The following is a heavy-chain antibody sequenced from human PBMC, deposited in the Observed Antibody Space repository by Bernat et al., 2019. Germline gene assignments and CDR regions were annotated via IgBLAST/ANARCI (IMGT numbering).Heavy chain of an antibody. V-gene: IGHV3-48*03. CDR2: ISSSGSNI. D-gene: IGHD2-15*01. CDR1: GFTFSSYA. CDR3: ARGLIVDLDFDY. Sequence: EVQLVESGGGLVQPGGSLRLSGAASGFTFSSYAMNWVRQAPGKGLEWVSYISSSGSNIYYADSVKGRVTISGDNAKNSLYLQMNSLRAEETAVYYCARGLIVDLDFDYWCQGTLVTVSS. J-gene: IGHJ4*01.